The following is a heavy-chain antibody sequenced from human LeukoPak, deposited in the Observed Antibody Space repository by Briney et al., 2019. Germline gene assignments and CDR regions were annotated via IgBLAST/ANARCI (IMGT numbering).Heavy chain of an antibody. Sequence: GRSLRLSCAASGFTFTIYGMHWVRQAPGKGLEWVAVIAEDGKTTYYADSVKGRFTISRDNSRNTLYLQMNSLRPEDAAVYYCARVRDGYNDAYDIWGQGTMVTVPS. D-gene: IGHD5-24*01. CDR1: GFTFTIYG. J-gene: IGHJ3*02. V-gene: IGHV3-30*03. CDR3: ARVRDGYNDAYDI. CDR2: IAEDGKTT.